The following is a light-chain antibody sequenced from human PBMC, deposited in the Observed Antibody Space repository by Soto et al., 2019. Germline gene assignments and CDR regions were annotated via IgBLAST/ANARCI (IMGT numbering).Light chain of an antibody. Sequence: DIQMTQFPSTLSASIGDRVTITCRASQSISVWMAWYKQIPGKAPQLLIYDASNLQSGFPSRFSGAGSGTEFTLTVSSLQPDASATYYCQQYNNYPFTFGPGTTVHIK. CDR2: DAS. V-gene: IGKV1-5*01. CDR1: QSISVW. CDR3: QQYNNYPFT. J-gene: IGKJ3*01.